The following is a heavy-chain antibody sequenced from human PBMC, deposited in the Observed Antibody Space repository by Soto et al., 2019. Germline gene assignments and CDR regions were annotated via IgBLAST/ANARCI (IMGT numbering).Heavy chain of an antibody. CDR1: GGTFSSYT. V-gene: IGHV1-69*02. D-gene: IGHD2-2*01. Sequence: QVQLVQSGAEVKKPGSSVKVSCKASGGTFSSYTISWVRQAPGQGLEWMGRIIPILGIANYAQKFQGRVTITADKSTSTAYMELSSLRSEDTAVYYCARGSCSSTSCRRSYWYFDLWGRGTLVTVSS. J-gene: IGHJ2*01. CDR2: IIPILGIA. CDR3: ARGSCSSTSCRRSYWYFDL.